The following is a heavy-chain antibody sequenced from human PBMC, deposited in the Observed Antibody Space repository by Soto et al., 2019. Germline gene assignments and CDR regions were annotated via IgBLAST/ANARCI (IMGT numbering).Heavy chain of an antibody. CDR2: ISRDGRGE. CDR3: AKEDNQNYDVDH. V-gene: IGHV3-30*18. CDR1: GFNFANFG. D-gene: IGHD3-3*01. J-gene: IGHJ1*01. Sequence: GGSLRLSCVGSGFNFANFGIQWIRQAPGKGLEWVAIISRDGRGEAFADSVKSRLAISKDNSKNTVYLQMTGLRSDDTAVYYCAKEDNQNYDVDHWGQGTLVTVSS.